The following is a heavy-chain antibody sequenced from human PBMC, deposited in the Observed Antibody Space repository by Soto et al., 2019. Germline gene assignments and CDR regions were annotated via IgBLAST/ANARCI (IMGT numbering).Heavy chain of an antibody. CDR1: GGTFSRYT. V-gene: IGHV1-69*13. CDR2: ITPMFGTP. J-gene: IGHJ4*02. D-gene: IGHD6-6*01. Sequence: SVKVSCKASGGTFSRYTITWVRQAPGQGLEWMGGITPMFGTPNYAQKFQGRVTITADESTSTAYMELSSLRSEDTAVYYCAREGIEYSSSSLEFDYWGQGTLVTVSS. CDR3: AREGIEYSSSSLEFDY.